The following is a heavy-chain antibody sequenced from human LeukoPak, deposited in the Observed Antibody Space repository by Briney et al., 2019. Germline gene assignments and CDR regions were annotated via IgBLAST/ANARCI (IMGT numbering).Heavy chain of an antibody. D-gene: IGHD6-6*01. J-gene: IGHJ4*02. CDR3: AKAPRIAARNSYFDY. CDR1: GFTFSSYA. V-gene: IGHV3-23*01. Sequence: GGSLRLSCAASGFTFSSYAMSWVRQAPGKGLEWVSAISGSGGSAYYADSVKGRFTISRDNSKNTLHLQMNSLRAEDTAVYYCAKAPRIAARNSYFDYWGQGTLVTVSS. CDR2: ISGSGGSA.